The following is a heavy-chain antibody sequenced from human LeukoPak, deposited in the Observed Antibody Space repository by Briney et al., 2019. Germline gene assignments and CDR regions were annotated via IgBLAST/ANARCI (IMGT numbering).Heavy chain of an antibody. D-gene: IGHD4-11*01. Sequence: PSETLSLTCAVYGGSFSGYYWSWIRQHPGKRLEWIGEINHSGSTNYNPSLKSRVTISVDTSKNQFSLKLSSVTAADTAVYYCARAGDYSNYVDYWGQGTLLTVSS. J-gene: IGHJ4*02. CDR1: GGSFSGYY. V-gene: IGHV4-34*01. CDR3: ARAGDYSNYVDY. CDR2: INHSGST.